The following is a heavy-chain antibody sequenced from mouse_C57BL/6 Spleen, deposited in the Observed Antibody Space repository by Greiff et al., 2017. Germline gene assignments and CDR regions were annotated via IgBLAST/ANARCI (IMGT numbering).Heavy chain of an antibody. J-gene: IGHJ3*01. CDR3: ARYGEGNYFFAY. CDR1: GFTFTDYY. V-gene: IGHV7-3*01. Sequence: DVHLVESGGGLVQPGGSLSLSCAASGFTFTDYYMSWVRQPPGKALEWLGFIRNKANGYTTEYSASVKGRFTISRDNSQSILYLQMNALRAEDSATYYCARYGEGNYFFAYWGQGTLVTVSA. CDR2: IRNKANGYTT. D-gene: IGHD2-1*01.